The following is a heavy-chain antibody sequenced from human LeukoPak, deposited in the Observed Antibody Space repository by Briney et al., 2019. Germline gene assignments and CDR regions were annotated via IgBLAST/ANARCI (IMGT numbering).Heavy chain of an antibody. CDR1: GGSFSGYY. V-gene: IGHV4-34*01. CDR2: INHSGSP. D-gene: IGHD6-19*01. Sequence: SETLSLTCAVYGGSFSGYYCIWIRQAPGKGLEWIGEINHSGSPNYSPSFKSRVTISADTSKNQFSLSLRSVTAADTAVYYCVRGPGIPVAASWGQGTLVTVSS. CDR3: VRGPGIPVAAS. J-gene: IGHJ5*02.